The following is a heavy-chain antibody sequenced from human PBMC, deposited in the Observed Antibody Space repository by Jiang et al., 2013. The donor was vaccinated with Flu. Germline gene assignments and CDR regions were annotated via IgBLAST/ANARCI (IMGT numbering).Heavy chain of an antibody. V-gene: IGHV4-34*01. CDR3: ARYCSGGSCYYYYGMDV. J-gene: IGHJ6*04. CDR2: INHSGST. D-gene: IGHD2-15*01. Sequence: INHSGSTNYNPSLKSRVTISVDTSKNQFSLKLSSVTAADTAVYYCARYCSGGSCYYYYGMDVWGKGTTVTVSS.